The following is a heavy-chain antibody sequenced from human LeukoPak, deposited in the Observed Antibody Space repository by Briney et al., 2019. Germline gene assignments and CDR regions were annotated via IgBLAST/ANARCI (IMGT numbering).Heavy chain of an antibody. CDR1: GFTFSSYW. CDR2: IKQDGSEK. V-gene: IGHV3-7*03. D-gene: IGHD6-13*01. CDR3: AVHRWGYSSSWYEQYYYYYGMDV. J-gene: IGHJ6*02. Sequence: GGSLRLSCAASGFTFSSYWMSWVRQAPGKGLEWVANIKQDGSEKYYVDSVKGRFTISRDNAKNSLYLQMNSLRAEDTAVYYCAVHRWGYSSSWYEQYYYYYGMDVWGQGTTVTVSS.